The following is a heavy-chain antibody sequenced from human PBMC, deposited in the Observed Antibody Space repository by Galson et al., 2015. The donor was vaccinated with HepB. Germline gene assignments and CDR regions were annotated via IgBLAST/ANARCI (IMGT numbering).Heavy chain of an antibody. CDR3: ARYTYGLDY. V-gene: IGHV4-59*01. J-gene: IGHJ4*02. CDR2: IYYSGST. Sequence: LSLTCTVSGDSMNNYYWSWIRQPPGKGLEWIGYIYYSGSTTYSPSLKSRVTISVDTSKKQFSLKLSSVTAADTAVYYCARYTYGLDYWGQGTLVTVSS. D-gene: IGHD5-18*01. CDR1: GDSMNNYY.